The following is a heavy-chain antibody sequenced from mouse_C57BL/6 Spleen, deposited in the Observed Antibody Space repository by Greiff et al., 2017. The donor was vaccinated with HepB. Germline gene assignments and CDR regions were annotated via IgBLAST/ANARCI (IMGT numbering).Heavy chain of an antibody. CDR2: IDPETGGT. J-gene: IGHJ1*03. D-gene: IGHD1-1*02. V-gene: IGHV1-15*01. CDR1: GYTFTDYE. Sequence: VQLQQSGAELVRPGASVTLSCKASGYTFTDYEMHWVKQTPVHGLEWIGAIDPETGGTAYNQKFKGKAILTADKSSSTAYMELRSLTSEDSAVYYCTRSLWRAHWYFDVWGTGTTVTVSS. CDR3: TRSLWRAHWYFDV.